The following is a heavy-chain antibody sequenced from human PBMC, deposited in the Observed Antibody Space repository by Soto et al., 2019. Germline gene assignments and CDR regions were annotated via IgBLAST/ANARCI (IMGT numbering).Heavy chain of an antibody. CDR3: EHREGDDYVWGSYKDAFDV. CDR1: GFSLSSSGVG. V-gene: IGHV2-5*02. D-gene: IGHD3-16*01. Sequence: SGPTLVNPTQTLTLTCTFSGFSLSSSGVGVGWIRQPPGKALEWLALIYGDDGERYTPSLKTRLTITKDTSKNQVVLTMTNMDPVETATYYCEHREGDDYVWGSYKDAFDVWGQGPMVTLSS. CDR2: IYGDDGE. J-gene: IGHJ3*01.